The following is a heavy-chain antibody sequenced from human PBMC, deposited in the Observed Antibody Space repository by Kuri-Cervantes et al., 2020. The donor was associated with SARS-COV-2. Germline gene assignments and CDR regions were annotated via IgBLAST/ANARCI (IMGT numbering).Heavy chain of an antibody. Sequence: ASVKVSCKASGYTFTSYGISWVRQAPGQGLEWMGWISAYNGNTNYAQKLQGRVTMTTDTSTSTAYMELRSLRSDDTAVYYCARDNKVWLEPNWFDPWGQGTLVTVSS. D-gene: IGHD3-22*01. CDR2: ISAYNGNT. V-gene: IGHV1-18*04. CDR1: GYTFTSYG. J-gene: IGHJ5*02. CDR3: ARDNKVWLEPNWFDP.